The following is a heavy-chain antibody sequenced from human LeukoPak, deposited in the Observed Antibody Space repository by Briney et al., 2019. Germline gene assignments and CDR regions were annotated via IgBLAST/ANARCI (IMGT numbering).Heavy chain of an antibody. CDR1: GYTFTGYY. D-gene: IGHD2-2*01. CDR2: INPNSGGT. J-gene: IGHJ6*03. Sequence: ASVKVSCKASGYTFTGYYMHWVRQAPGQGLEWMGWINPNSGGTNYAQKFQDRVTMTRDTSISTAYMELSRLRSDDTAVYYCARFIGYCSSTSCPPGVNYYYMDVWGKGTTVTISS. CDR3: ARFIGYCSSTSCPPGVNYYYMDV. V-gene: IGHV1-2*02.